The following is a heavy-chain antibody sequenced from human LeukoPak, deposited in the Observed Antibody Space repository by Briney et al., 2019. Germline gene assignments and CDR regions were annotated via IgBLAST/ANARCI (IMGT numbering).Heavy chain of an antibody. CDR1: GFTFSSYE. Sequence: GRSLRLSCAASGFTFSSYEMNWVRQAPGKGLEWVSYISSSGSTIYYADSVKGRFTISRDNAKNSLYLQMNSLRAEDTAVYYCARYGVVPAAIGLYYFDYWGQGTLVTVSS. J-gene: IGHJ4*02. D-gene: IGHD2-2*01. CDR2: ISSSGSTI. V-gene: IGHV3-48*03. CDR3: ARYGVVPAAIGLYYFDY.